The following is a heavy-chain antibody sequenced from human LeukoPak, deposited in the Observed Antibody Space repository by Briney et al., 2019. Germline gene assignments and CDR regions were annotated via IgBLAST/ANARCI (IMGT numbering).Heavy chain of an antibody. J-gene: IGHJ5*02. Sequence: ASVKVSCKASGYTFTSYYIHWVRQAAGQALEWMGIIYPSGDGDSTSYAQKFQGRVIMTRDMSTNTVYMELSSLRSEDTAVYYCARGVCSGASCYWGHNWFDPWGQGTLVTVSS. CDR1: GYTFTSYY. V-gene: IGHV1-46*01. CDR2: IYPSGDGDST. D-gene: IGHD2-15*01. CDR3: ARGVCSGASCYWGHNWFDP.